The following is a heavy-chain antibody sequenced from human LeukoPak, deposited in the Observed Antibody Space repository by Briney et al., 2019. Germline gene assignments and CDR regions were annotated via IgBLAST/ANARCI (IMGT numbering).Heavy chain of an antibody. CDR1: GFTFSSYS. J-gene: IGHJ6*03. Sequence: PGGSLRLSCAASGFTFSSYSMNWVRQAPGKGLEWVSSISSSSSYIYYADSVKGRFTISRDNAKNTLYLQMNSLRAEDTAVYYCAKVGSFYMDVWGKGTTVTISS. CDR2: ISSSSSYI. V-gene: IGHV3-21*01. D-gene: IGHD2-15*01. CDR3: AKVGSFYMDV.